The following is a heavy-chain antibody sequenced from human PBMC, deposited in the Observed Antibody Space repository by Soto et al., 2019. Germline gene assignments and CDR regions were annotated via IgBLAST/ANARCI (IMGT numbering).Heavy chain of an antibody. V-gene: IGHV5-51*01. Sequence: GESLKISCKGSGYSFTSYWVGWVRQMPGKGLEWMGIIYPGDSDTRYSPSFQGQVTISADKSISTAYLQWSSLKASDTGMYYCEMFQAATWFDPWGQGTLVTVSS. D-gene: IGHD2-15*01. CDR2: IYPGDSDT. CDR1: GYSFTSYW. CDR3: EMFQAATWFDP. J-gene: IGHJ5*02.